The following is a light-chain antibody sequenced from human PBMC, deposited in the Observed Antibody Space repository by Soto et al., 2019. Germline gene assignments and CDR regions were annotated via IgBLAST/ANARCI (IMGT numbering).Light chain of an antibody. V-gene: IGKV3-20*01. Sequence: EIVLTQSPGTLSLSLGERATLSCRASQSVSSGYLAWYQQKPGQSPILLIYAASSRATGIPDRFSGSGSGTDFTLTISRLEPEDFAVYYCQQYGSLSWTFGQGTNVDI. J-gene: IGKJ1*01. CDR1: QSVSSGY. CDR2: AAS. CDR3: QQYGSLSWT.